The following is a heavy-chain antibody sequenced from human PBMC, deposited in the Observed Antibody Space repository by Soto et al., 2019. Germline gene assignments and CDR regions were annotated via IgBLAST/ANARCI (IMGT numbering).Heavy chain of an antibody. J-gene: IGHJ6*04. CDR3: AKDQVQLERRSLMDV. CDR2: ISYDGSNK. Sequence: GGSLRLSCAASGFTFSSYGMHWVRQAPGKGLEWVAVISYDGSNKYYADSVKGRFTISRDNSKNTLYLQMNSLRAEDTAVYYCAKDQVQLERRSLMDVWGKGTTVTVSS. CDR1: GFTFSSYG. V-gene: IGHV3-30*18. D-gene: IGHD1-1*01.